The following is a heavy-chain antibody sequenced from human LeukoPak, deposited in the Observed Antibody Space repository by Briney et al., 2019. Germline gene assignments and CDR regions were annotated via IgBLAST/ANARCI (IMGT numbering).Heavy chain of an antibody. CDR3: AKDPPPSFYYYDSSGHSDFDY. D-gene: IGHD3-22*01. Sequence: PGGSLRLSCAASGFTFSSYAMSWVRQAPGKGLEWVSAISGSGGSTYYADSVKGRFTISRDNSKNTLYLQMNSLRAEDTAVYYCAKDPPPSFYYYDSSGHSDFDYWGQGTLVTVSS. CDR2: ISGSGGST. J-gene: IGHJ4*02. CDR1: GFTFSSYA. V-gene: IGHV3-23*01.